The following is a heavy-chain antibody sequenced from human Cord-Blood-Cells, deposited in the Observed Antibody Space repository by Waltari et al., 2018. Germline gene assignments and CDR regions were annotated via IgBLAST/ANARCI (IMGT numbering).Heavy chain of an antibody. J-gene: IGHJ5*02. CDR1: GYTFTGYY. D-gene: IGHD3-22*01. CDR2: SNPNSGGT. Sequence: QVQLVQSGAEVKKPGASVKVSCKASGYTFTGYYMHWVRQAPGQGLEWMGWSNPNSGGTNYAQKFQGRVTMTRDTSISTAYMELSRLRSDDTAVYYCARDGAYYDSSGSIDWFDPWGQGTLVTVSS. CDR3: ARDGAYYDSSGSIDWFDP. V-gene: IGHV1-2*02.